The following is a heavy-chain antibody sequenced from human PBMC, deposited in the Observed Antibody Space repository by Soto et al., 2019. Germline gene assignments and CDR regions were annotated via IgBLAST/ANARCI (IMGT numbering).Heavy chain of an antibody. CDR1: GYSFTSYW. V-gene: IGHV5-51*01. D-gene: IGHD2-2*01. Sequence: PGESLKISCKGSGYSFTSYWIGWVRQMPGKGLEWMGIIYPGDSDTRYSPSFQGQVTISADKSISTAYLQWSSLKASDTAMYYCARTLVVPAAFYYYCGMDVWGQGTTVTVSS. CDR3: ARTLVVPAAFYYYCGMDV. J-gene: IGHJ6*02. CDR2: IYPGDSDT.